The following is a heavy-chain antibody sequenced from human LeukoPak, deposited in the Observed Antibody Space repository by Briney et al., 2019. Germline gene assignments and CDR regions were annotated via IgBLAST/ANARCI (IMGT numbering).Heavy chain of an antibody. CDR2: IYTSGST. J-gene: IGHJ1*01. Sequence: SQTLPLTCTVSGGSISSGNYYWTWIRQPAGKGLEWIGHIYTSGSTYYNPSLKSRVTISVDTSKNQFSLRLNSVTAADTAVYYCARGGSYYGGNSYFQHWGQGTLVTVSS. CDR3: ARGGSYYGGNSYFQH. D-gene: IGHD4-23*01. V-gene: IGHV4-61*09. CDR1: GGSISSGNYY.